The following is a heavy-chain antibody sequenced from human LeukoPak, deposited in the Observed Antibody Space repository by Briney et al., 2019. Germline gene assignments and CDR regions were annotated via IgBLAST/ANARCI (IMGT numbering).Heavy chain of an antibody. J-gene: IGHJ6*02. D-gene: IGHD2-2*02. CDR3: ARDGSQYWSSTSCYSGYYFYGMDV. Sequence: GGSLRLSCAASGFTFSDYYMSWIRQAPGKGLEWVSYISSSGSTIYYADSVKGRFTISRDNAKNSLYLQMNSLRAEDTAVYYCARDGSQYWSSTSCYSGYYFYGMDVWGQGTTVTVSS. CDR2: ISSSGSTI. V-gene: IGHV3-11*01. CDR1: GFTFSDYY.